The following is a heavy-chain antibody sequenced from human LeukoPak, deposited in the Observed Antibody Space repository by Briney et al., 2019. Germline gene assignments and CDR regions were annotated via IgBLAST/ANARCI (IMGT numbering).Heavy chain of an antibody. D-gene: IGHD4-17*01. V-gene: IGHV3-7*03. CDR2: IDEDGSAK. CDR1: GFTFSGYW. CDR3: AKWDDYGDYAAFDY. J-gene: IGHJ4*02. Sequence: PGGSLRLSCAASGFTFSGYWMTWLRQAPGKGPEWVANIDEDGSAKYYLGSVKGRFTISRDNAENSLYLQMNSLRAEDTAVYYCAKWDDYGDYAAFDYWGQGTLVTVSS.